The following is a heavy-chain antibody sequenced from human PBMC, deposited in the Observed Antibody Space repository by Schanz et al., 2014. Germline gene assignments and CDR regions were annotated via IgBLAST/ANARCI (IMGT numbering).Heavy chain of an antibody. CDR2: ISASGGDT. CDR1: GFTFSSYS. J-gene: IGHJ2*01. CDR3: AKDAPYPFDL. V-gene: IGHV3-23*04. Sequence: EVQLVESGGGLVQPGGSLRLSCTASGFTFSSYSMNWVRQAPGKGLEWVSVISASGGDTYYADSVKGRFTISRDNSKNTLYLQMNSLRAEDTAVYYCAKDAPYPFDLWGRGTLITVSS.